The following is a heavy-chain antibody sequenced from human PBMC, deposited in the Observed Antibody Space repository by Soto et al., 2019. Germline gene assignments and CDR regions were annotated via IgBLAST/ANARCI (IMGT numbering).Heavy chain of an antibody. J-gene: IGHJ6*03. CDR3: AKDQGYYYYIDV. V-gene: IGHV3-23*01. CDR1: GFTFSSYV. CDR2: ISGRGGGT. Sequence: EVQLLESGGGLVQPVGSLRLSCAASGFTFSSYVMSWVRQAPGKGLEWVSTISGRGGGTYYGDSVKGRFTISRDISKNMLYLQMNSLRAEDTAVYYCAKDQGYYYYIDVWGKGTTVTVSS.